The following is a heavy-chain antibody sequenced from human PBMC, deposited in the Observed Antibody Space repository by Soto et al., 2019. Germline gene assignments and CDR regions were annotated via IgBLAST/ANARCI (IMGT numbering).Heavy chain of an antibody. CDR3: ARVDYYDSSGYPYYFHY. CDR2: ISSSSSYT. Sequence: GGSLRLSCAASGFTFRDYYMSWIRQAPGKGLEWVSYISSSSSYTNYADSVKGRFTISRDNAKNSLYLQMNSLRAEDTAVYYCARVDYYDSSGYPYYFHYWGQGTLVTVSS. CDR1: GFTFRDYY. J-gene: IGHJ4*02. V-gene: IGHV3-11*03. D-gene: IGHD3-22*01.